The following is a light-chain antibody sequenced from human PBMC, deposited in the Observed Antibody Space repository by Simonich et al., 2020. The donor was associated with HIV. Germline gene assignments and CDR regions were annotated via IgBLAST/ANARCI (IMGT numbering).Light chain of an antibody. CDR2: GVS. Sequence: EIVMTQSPATLSVSPGERATLSCRASQSVSSNLAVYQQKPGQAPRLLIYGVSTRAPGIPARFSGSVSGTEFTLTISSLQSEDFAVYYCQQYNNWPPQYTFGQGTKLEIK. J-gene: IGKJ2*01. V-gene: IGKV3D-15*01. CDR3: QQYNNWPPQYT. CDR1: QSVSSN.